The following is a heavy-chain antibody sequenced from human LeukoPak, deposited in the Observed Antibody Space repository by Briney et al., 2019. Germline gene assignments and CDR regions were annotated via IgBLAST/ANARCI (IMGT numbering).Heavy chain of an antibody. CDR1: GYTFTDYY. J-gene: IGHJ3*02. V-gene: IGHV1-2*02. D-gene: IGHD4/OR15-4a*01. CDR3: ARGLYAIANYVEDAFEI. CDR2: INPNSGGT. Sequence: GASVKVSCKASGYTFTDYYMHWVRQAPGQGLEWMGWINPNSGGTNYAQKFQGRVTMTRDTSFSTAYMELSRLRSDDTAVYYCARGLYAIANYVEDAFEIWDQGTMVTVSS.